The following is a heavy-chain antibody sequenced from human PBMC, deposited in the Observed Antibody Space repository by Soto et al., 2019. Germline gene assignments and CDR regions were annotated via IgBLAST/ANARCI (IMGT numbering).Heavy chain of an antibody. CDR3: ARHGVDIVATILYNWFDP. V-gene: IGHV4-39*01. CDR2: IYYSGST. D-gene: IGHD5-12*01. Sequence: SETLSLTCTVSGASISSSSYYWGLIRQPPGKGLEWIGRIYYSGSTYYNPSLKSRVTISVDTSKNQFSLKLSSVTAADTAVYYCARHGVDIVATILYNWFDPWGQGTLVTVSS. CDR1: GASISSSSYY. J-gene: IGHJ5*02.